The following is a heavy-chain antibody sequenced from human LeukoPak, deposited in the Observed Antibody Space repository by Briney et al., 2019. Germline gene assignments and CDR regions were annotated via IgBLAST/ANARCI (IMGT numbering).Heavy chain of an antibody. CDR1: GFTFSNAW. V-gene: IGHV3-15*01. Sequence: SPGGSLRLSCAASGFTFSNAWMSWVRQAPGEGLEWVVRIKSKTDGGTTDYAAPVKGRFTISRDDSKNTLYLQMNSLKTEDTAVYYCTTDYYGSGSYPDAFDIWGRGTMVTVSS. CDR2: IKSKTDGGTT. D-gene: IGHD3-10*01. J-gene: IGHJ3*02. CDR3: TTDYYGSGSYPDAFDI.